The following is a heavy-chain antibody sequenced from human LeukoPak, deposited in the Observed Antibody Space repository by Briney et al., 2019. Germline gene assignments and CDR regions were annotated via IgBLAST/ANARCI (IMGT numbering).Heavy chain of an antibody. CDR2: INPSGGST. CDR1: GYTFTSYY. CDR3: ARDFNVHLGDGLIDY. J-gene: IGHJ4*02. V-gene: IGHV1-46*01. D-gene: IGHD3-16*02. Sequence: GASVKVSCKASGYTFTSYYMHWVRQAPGQGLEWMGIINPSGGSTSYAQKFQGRVTMTRDTSISTAYMDLSSLRSDDTAVYYCARDFNVHLGDGLIDYWGQGTLLTVSS.